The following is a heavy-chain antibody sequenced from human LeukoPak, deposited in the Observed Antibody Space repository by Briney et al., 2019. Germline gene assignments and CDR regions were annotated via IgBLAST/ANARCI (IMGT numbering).Heavy chain of an antibody. V-gene: IGHV3-66*01. J-gene: IGHJ4*02. CDR1: GFTVSSNY. CDR3: AGRVGATWVDY. D-gene: IGHD1-26*01. Sequence: GGSLRLSCAASGFTVSSNYMSWVRQAPGKGLEWVSVIYSGGSTFYVDSVKGRFTISRDTSKNTLYLQMNSLRAEDMAVYYCAGRVGATWVDYWGQGTLVTVSS. CDR2: IYSGGST.